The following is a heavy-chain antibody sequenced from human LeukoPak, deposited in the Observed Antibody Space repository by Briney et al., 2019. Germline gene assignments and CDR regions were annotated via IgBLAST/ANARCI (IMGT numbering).Heavy chain of an antibody. CDR3: ARAGITGTTRSQRYYYYGMDV. J-gene: IGHJ6*02. CDR2: INHNGNT. CDR1: GGFFSGNY. Sequence: SETLSLTCTVDGGFFSGNYWTWIRQPPGKGLEWIGEINHNGNTNKNPSLKSRVTISVDTSKNQFSLGVISVTAADTAVYYCARAGITGTTRSQRYYYYGMDVWGQGTTVIVSS. V-gene: IGHV4-34*01. D-gene: IGHD1-7*01.